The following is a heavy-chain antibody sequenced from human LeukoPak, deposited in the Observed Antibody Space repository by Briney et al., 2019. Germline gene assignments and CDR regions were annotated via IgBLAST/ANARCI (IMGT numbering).Heavy chain of an antibody. Sequence: ASVKVSCKASGCTFTSYAISWVRQAPGQGLEWMGWISADNGNTDYAQRFQGRVTMTTDTSTSTAYMELRSLRSEDTAVYYCARDHLDYWGQGTLVTVSS. CDR1: GCTFTSYA. CDR2: ISADNGNT. V-gene: IGHV1-18*01. J-gene: IGHJ4*02. CDR3: ARDHLDY.